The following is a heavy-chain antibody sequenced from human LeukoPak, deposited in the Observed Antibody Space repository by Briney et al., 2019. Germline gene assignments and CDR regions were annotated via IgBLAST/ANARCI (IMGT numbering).Heavy chain of an antibody. CDR1: GFTFSSYG. J-gene: IGHJ6*03. CDR2: IWYDGSNK. Sequence: GGSLRLSCAASGFTFSSYGMHWVRQAPGKGLEWVAVIWYDGSNKYYADSVKGRFTISRDDSKNTLFLQMNSLRAEDTDVYYCAKDGETGTAYYYYYMDVWGKGTTVTVSS. CDR3: AKDGETGTAYYYYYMDV. D-gene: IGHD1-1*01. V-gene: IGHV3-33*06.